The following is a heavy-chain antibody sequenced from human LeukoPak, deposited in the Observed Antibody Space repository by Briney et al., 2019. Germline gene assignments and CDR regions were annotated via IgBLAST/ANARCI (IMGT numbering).Heavy chain of an antibody. CDR3: ARGGGLDV. J-gene: IGHJ6*02. Sequence: GGSLRLSCAASGFTFSGYSLNWVRQAPGKGLEWISYISTAGTTVYYADSVKGRFAISRDNAKNSLYLQMNSLRAEDTAVYFCARGGGLDVWGQGATVTVSS. V-gene: IGHV3-48*04. CDR2: ISTAGTTV. CDR1: GFTFSGYS. D-gene: IGHD3-16*01.